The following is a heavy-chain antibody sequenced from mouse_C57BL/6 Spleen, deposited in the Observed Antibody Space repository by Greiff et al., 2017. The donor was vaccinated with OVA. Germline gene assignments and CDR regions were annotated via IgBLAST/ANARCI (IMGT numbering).Heavy chain of an antibody. CDR1: GYTFTDYE. CDR2: IDPETGGT. CDR3: TRNFPFEY. J-gene: IGHJ2*01. Sequence: VQVVESGAELVRPGASVTLSCKASGYTFTDYEMHWVKQTPVHGLEWIGAIDPETGGTAYNQKFKGKAILTADKSSSTAYMELRSLTSEDSAVYYCTRNFPFEYWGQGTTLTVSS. V-gene: IGHV1-15*01.